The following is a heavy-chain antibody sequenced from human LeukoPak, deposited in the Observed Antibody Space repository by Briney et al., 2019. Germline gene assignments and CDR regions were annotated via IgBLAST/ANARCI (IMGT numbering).Heavy chain of an antibody. J-gene: IGHJ3*02. D-gene: IGHD2-2*01. Sequence: SETLSLTCALSSHSMSSGYYWGWVRQPPGKGLGWIGNIYHSGTTYYKPSLKSGVTISVDTYKNQFSLKLTYVTAADTAVYYCARQRHILAVPGTFDIWGQGTMVTVSS. V-gene: IGHV4-38-2*01. CDR2: IYHSGTT. CDR1: SHSMSSGYY. CDR3: ARQRHILAVPGTFDI.